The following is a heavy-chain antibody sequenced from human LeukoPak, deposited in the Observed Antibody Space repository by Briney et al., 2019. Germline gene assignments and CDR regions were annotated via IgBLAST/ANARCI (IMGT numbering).Heavy chain of an antibody. CDR2: INPNSGVI. J-gene: IGHJ4*02. D-gene: IGHD2-21*01. CDR1: GYTFTDYY. CDR3: ARNLGGVDSEVYFDY. Sequence: GASVKVSCEASGYTFTDYYMHWVRQAPGQRLEWMGWINPNSGVIAYAQKFQGRVTVTRDTSISTVYMELSSLRSEDTAVYYCARNLGGVDSEVYFDYWGQGTLVTVSS. V-gene: IGHV1-2*02.